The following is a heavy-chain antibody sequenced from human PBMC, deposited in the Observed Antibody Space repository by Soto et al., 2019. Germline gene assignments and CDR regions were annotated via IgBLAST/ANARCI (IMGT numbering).Heavy chain of an antibody. CDR3: ARGIAAAGYYYYYGMDV. CDR1: GGTFSSYA. V-gene: IGHV1-69*01. Sequence: SVKVSCKASGGTFSSYAISWVRQAPGQGLEWMGGIIPIFGTANYAQKFQGRVTITADESTSTAYMELSSLRSEDTAVYYCARGIAAAGYYYYYGMDVWGQGTTVTVS. CDR2: IIPIFGTA. J-gene: IGHJ6*02. D-gene: IGHD6-13*01.